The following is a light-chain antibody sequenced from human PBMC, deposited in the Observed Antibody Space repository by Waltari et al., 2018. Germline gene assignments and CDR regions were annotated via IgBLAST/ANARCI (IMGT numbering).Light chain of an antibody. V-gene: IGKV1-9*01. CDR2: AAS. CDR3: QQLNSYPPALT. CDR1: QGISSY. J-gene: IGKJ4*01. Sequence: DIQFTQSPSFLSASVEDRVTITCRARQGISSYLAWYQQKPGKTPKLMIYAASTLQSGVPSRFSGSGSGTEFTLTISSLQPEDFATYYCQQLNSYPPALTFGGGTKVEIK.